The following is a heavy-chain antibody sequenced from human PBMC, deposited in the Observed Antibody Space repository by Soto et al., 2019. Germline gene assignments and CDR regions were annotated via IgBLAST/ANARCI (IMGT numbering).Heavy chain of an antibody. CDR2: IRPDNGNR. J-gene: IGHJ1*01. D-gene: IGHD3-22*01. V-gene: IGHV1-18*01. Sequence: QVQVLQSGPEVKKPGASVTVSCKTSGYTFSTSGISWVRQAPGQGLEWVGWIRPDNGNRNSTQRLQGGVTLTTDTSTTTAYTEWRSQTDDDTAMYEDARAKESNRDSEWGQVTLVTDAS. CDR1: GYTFSTSG. CDR3: ARAKESNRDSE.